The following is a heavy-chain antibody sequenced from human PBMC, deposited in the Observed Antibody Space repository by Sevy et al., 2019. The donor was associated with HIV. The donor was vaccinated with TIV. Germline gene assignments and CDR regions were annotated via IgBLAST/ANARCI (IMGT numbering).Heavy chain of an antibody. D-gene: IGHD3-22*01. CDR1: GFTFSSYA. J-gene: IGHJ4*02. Sequence: GGSLRLSCAASGFTFSSYAMHWVRQAPGKGLEWVAVISYDRSNKYYADSVKGRFTISRDNSKNTLYLQMNSLRAEDTAVYYCASLSYYDSSGFMPVPFDYWGQGTLVTVSS. CDR2: ISYDRSNK. V-gene: IGHV3-30-3*01. CDR3: ASLSYYDSSGFMPVPFDY.